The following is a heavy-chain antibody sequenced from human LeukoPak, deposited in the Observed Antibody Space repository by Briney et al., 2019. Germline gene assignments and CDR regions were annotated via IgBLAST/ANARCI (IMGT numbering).Heavy chain of an antibody. CDR1: GYTFTDYY. CDR3: TRDDIVGARDFDY. V-gene: IGHV1-2*02. D-gene: IGHD1-26*01. Sequence: ASVKVSCRASGYTFTDYYIHWVRQAPGQGLEWMGWINPNSGDTKSAQKLQGRLTMTRDTSITTAYMDLSRLTSDDTAVYYCTRDDIVGARDFDYWGQGTLVTVSS. J-gene: IGHJ4*02. CDR2: INPNSGDT.